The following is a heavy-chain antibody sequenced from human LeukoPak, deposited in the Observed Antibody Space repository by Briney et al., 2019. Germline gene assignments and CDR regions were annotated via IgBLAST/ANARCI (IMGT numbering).Heavy chain of an antibody. D-gene: IGHD5-12*01. Sequence: GGSLRLSLAAPGFTFISYWMPWFGQAPGKGLVWVSRIKYDDSDTHYADSVKGRFTISRDNAKNTLYLQMNSLSAEDTAVYYCTTIRPDYWGQGTLVTVSS. J-gene: IGHJ4*02. CDR1: GFTFISYW. V-gene: IGHV3-74*01. CDR2: IKYDDSDT. CDR3: TTIRPDY.